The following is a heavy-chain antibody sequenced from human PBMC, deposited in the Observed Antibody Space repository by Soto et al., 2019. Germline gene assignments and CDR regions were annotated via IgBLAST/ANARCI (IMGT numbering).Heavy chain of an antibody. Sequence: SETLSLTCTVSGGSISSYYWSWIRQPPGKGLEWIGYIFYSGSTNYNPSLKSRVTTSVDTSKNQFSLKLSSVSAADTAVYYCARGLRPFSWFDPWGQGTLVTVSS. CDR3: ARGLRPFSWFDP. CDR1: GGSISSYY. CDR2: IFYSGST. D-gene: IGHD5-12*01. V-gene: IGHV4-59*01. J-gene: IGHJ5*02.